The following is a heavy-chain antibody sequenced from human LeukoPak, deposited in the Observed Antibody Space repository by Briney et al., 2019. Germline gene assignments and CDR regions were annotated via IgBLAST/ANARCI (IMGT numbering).Heavy chain of an antibody. CDR1: GFTFSSYW. V-gene: IGHV3-74*01. Sequence: PGGSLRLSCAASGFTFSSYWMHWVRQAPGKGLVWVSRINSDGSSTSYADSVKGRFTISRDNAKNTLYLQMNSLRAEDTAVYYCARDPSLDYGDYPDAFDIWGQGTMVTVSS. J-gene: IGHJ3*02. CDR3: ARDPSLDYGDYPDAFDI. CDR2: INSDGSST. D-gene: IGHD4-17*01.